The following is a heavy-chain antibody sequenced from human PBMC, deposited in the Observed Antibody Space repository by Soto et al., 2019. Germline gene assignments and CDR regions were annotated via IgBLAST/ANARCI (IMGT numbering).Heavy chain of an antibody. CDR1: RYTFISYD. Sequence: GASVKVSCKASRYTFISYDINWVRQATGQGLEWMGWMNPKSANTGYAQNFQGRVTMTRNTSISTAYMELSSLRSEDTAVYYCARSPSWETTVTPYYFDNWS. J-gene: IGHJ4*01. V-gene: IGHV1-8*01. CDR2: MNPKSANT. CDR3: ARSPSWETTVTPYYFDN. D-gene: IGHD4-4*01.